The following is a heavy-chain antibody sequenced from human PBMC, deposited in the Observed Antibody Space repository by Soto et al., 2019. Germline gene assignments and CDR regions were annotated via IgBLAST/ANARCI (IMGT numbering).Heavy chain of an antibody. CDR3: ARDGREASGIDV. Sequence: QVQLEESGPGLVKPSETLSPTCTVSGGSISSHYWSWVRQAPGKGLEWIGCIYYRGNTFYNPSLKSRGTISVDTSNNQFSLKLDSVTPADTAVYYCARDGREASGIDVWGQGTAVTVSS. CDR1: GGSISSHY. J-gene: IGHJ6*02. D-gene: IGHD1-26*01. CDR2: IYYRGNT. V-gene: IGHV4-59*11.